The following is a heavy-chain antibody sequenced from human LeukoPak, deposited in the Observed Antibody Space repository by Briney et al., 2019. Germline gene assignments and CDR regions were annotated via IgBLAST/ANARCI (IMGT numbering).Heavy chain of an antibody. CDR2: IYTSGST. CDR3: ARDRYIVSSSRQNWFDP. J-gene: IGHJ5*02. CDR1: GGSISSGSYY. V-gene: IGHV4-61*02. D-gene: IGHD6-13*01. Sequence: PSETLSLTCTVSGGSISSGSYYWSWIRQPAGKGLEWIGRIYTSGSTNYNPSLKSRVTISVDTSKNQFSLKLSSVTAADTAVYYCARDRYIVSSSRQNWFDPWGQGTLVTVSS.